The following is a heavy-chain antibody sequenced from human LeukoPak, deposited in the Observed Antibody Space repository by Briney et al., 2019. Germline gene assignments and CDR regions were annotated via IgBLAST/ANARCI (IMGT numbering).Heavy chain of an antibody. V-gene: IGHV3-66*01. Sequence: GGSLRLSCAASGFTFTSAWMTWVRQAPGKGLEWVSVIYSGGSTYYADSVKGRFTISRDNSKNTLYLQMNSLRAEDTAVYYCARGPHYYDSSGYPGHDFDYWGQGTLVTVSS. D-gene: IGHD3-22*01. CDR2: IYSGGST. J-gene: IGHJ4*02. CDR1: GFTFTSAW. CDR3: ARGPHYYDSSGYPGHDFDY.